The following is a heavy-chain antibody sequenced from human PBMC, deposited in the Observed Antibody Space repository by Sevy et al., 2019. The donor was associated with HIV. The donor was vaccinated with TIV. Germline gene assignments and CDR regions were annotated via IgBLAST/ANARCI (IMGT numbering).Heavy chain of an antibody. Sequence: APVKVSCKASGYPFSSYGISWVRQAPGQGLEWMGWISADSGNSNYAQNLQGRVTMTTDTSTSTAYMELRSLRFDDTAVYYCARDLWGYGGNSIDYWGQGTLVTVSS. J-gene: IGHJ4*02. CDR3: ARDLWGYGGNSIDY. CDR1: GYPFSSYG. D-gene: IGHD2-21*02. V-gene: IGHV1-18*01. CDR2: ISADSGNS.